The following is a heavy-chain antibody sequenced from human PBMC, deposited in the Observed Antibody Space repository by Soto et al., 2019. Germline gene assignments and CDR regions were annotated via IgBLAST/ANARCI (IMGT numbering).Heavy chain of an antibody. J-gene: IGHJ5*02. D-gene: IGHD3-3*01. CDR3: ARVIWSGHLTSDL. V-gene: IGHV3-48*02. Sequence: EVQVVESGGGLVQPGGSLRLSCAASGFTFSSNSMNWVRQAPGKGLEWISYISSSSSTIYADSVKGRFTISRDNAKNSLYLQMNRLRDEDTAVYYWARVIWSGHLTSDLWGQGTLVTVSS. CDR2: ISSSSSTI. CDR1: GFTFSSNS.